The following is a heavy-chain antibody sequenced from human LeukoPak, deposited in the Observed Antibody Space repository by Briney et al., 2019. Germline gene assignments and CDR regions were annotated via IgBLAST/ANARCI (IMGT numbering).Heavy chain of an antibody. J-gene: IGHJ4*02. V-gene: IGHV4-34*01. CDR3: ARGSGYRLYYFDY. CDR1: GGSFSGYY. CDR2: INHSGST. Sequence: SETLSLTCAVYGGSFSGYYWSWIRQPPGKGLEWIGEINHSGSTNYNPSLKSRVTISVDTSKNQFSLKLSSVTAADTAVYYCARGSGYRLYYFDYWGQGTLVTVSS. D-gene: IGHD5-12*01.